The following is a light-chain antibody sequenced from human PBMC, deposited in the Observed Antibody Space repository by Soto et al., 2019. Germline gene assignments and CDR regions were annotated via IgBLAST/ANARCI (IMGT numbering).Light chain of an antibody. CDR2: GAS. V-gene: IGKV3-20*01. J-gene: IGKJ3*01. CDR3: HNSGDSPIYT. CDR1: HSVSRNY. Sequence: EILLTQSPGTLSLSPVATATLSCRASHSVSRNYLAWFQQKPGQAPRLFIHGASIRAAGTPDRFSGSGSGTDFTLTIRRLEPEDFVVYYCHNSGDSPIYTLGTGPKVDI.